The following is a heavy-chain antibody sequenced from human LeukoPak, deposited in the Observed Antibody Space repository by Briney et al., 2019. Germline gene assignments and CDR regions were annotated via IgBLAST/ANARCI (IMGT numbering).Heavy chain of an antibody. V-gene: IGHV1-69*05. Sequence: SVKVSCKASGGTFSSYAISWVRQAPGQGLEWMGGIIPIFGTANYAQKFQGRVTMTTDTSAATAYMELRSLRSDDTAVYYCASSIIVVGLLGAFDIWGQGTMVTVSS. CDR1: GGTFSSYA. CDR3: ASSIIVVGLLGAFDI. J-gene: IGHJ3*02. D-gene: IGHD2-21*01. CDR2: IIPIFGTA.